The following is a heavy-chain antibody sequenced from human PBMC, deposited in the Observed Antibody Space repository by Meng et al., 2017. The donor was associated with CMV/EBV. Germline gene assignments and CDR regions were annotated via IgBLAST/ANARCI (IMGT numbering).Heavy chain of an antibody. D-gene: IGHD6-13*01. V-gene: IGHV4-30-4*08. Sequence: QVHVPETDPWLVKPSQTLSLTFSVSGGTIKSGYYYVRLIPEPPGKGLEWICYSYYSGSTYYNPSLKSRVTISVDTSKNQYSLKLSSVTAADTAVYYCARAHYSSSCDYWGQGTLVTVSS. CDR1: GGTIKSGYYY. CDR3: ARAHYSSSCDY. J-gene: IGHJ4*02. CDR2: SYYSGST.